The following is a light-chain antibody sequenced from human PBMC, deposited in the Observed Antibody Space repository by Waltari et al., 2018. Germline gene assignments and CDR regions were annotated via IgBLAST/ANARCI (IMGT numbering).Light chain of an antibody. CDR2: LNGDGSH. CDR1: GVHNWYS. CDR3: QTWDTGIVV. J-gene: IGLJ2*01. Sequence: QIVLTQSPSASASLGASVRLPCTLSGVHNWYSIAWHQQQPEKGPRYLMKLNGDGSHNKGDGIPDRFSGSSSGAERYLTISSLQPEDEGDYYCQTWDTGIVVFGGGTKVTVL. V-gene: IGLV4-69*01.